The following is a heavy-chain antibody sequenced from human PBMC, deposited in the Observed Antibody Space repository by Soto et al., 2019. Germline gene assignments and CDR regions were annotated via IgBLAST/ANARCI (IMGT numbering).Heavy chain of an antibody. V-gene: IGHV1-3*04. CDR3: SMSRGCWSFDY. CDR2: IDTASGKS. Sequence: QVQLVQSGAEVKKPGASVKVSCKASVYSFTTFDVPWVRQAPGQGLEWMGWIDTASGKSKYSEIFQGRVTITGNTSATTAYMEQSSLRCEDAAVDSCSMSRGCWSFDYWGQGTLITVSS. D-gene: IGHD6-19*01. J-gene: IGHJ4*02. CDR1: VYSFTTFD.